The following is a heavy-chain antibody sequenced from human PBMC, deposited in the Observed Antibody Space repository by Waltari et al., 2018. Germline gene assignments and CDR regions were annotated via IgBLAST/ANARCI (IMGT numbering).Heavy chain of an antibody. Sequence: QLQLQESGPGLVKPSETLSLTCTVSGDAVRSGCYYGAWIRQAPGKGLEWIGSIHYSGYPYYNSYLKSRVTMSVDTSKNQFSLKLSSVTAADTGVYFCASPPSGYLDHLAYWGQGALVTVSS. CDR3: ASPPSGYLDHLAY. V-gene: IGHV4-39*01. J-gene: IGHJ4*02. CDR2: IHYSGYP. D-gene: IGHD5-18*01. CDR1: GDAVRSGCYY.